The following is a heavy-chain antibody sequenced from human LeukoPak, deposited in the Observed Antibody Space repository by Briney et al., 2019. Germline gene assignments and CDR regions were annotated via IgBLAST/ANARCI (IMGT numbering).Heavy chain of an antibody. CDR3: AKDKGASVTSTFDY. D-gene: IGHD2-21*02. CDR1: GFTFDDYA. Sequence: QTGGSLRLSCAASGFTFDDYAMSWVRQAPGKGLEWVSAISGSGGSTYYADSVKGRFTISRDNSKNTLYLQMNSLRAEDTAVYYCAKDKGASVTSTFDYWGQGTLVTVSS. J-gene: IGHJ4*02. V-gene: IGHV3-23*01. CDR2: ISGSGGST.